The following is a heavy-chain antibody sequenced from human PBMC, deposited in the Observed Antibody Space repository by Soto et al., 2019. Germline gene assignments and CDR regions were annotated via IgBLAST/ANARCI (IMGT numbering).Heavy chain of an antibody. CDR2: ISYDVSNK. J-gene: IGHJ4*02. V-gene: IGHV3-30*18. CDR1: GFTFSSYG. D-gene: IGHD6-25*01. CDR3: AKDFRQQRLITGPFDY. Sequence: PGGSLRLSCAASGFTFSSYGMHWVRQAPGKGLEWVAVISYDVSNKYYADSVKGRFTISRDNSKNTLYLQMNSLRAEDTAVYYCAKDFRQQRLITGPFDYWGQGTLVTVSS.